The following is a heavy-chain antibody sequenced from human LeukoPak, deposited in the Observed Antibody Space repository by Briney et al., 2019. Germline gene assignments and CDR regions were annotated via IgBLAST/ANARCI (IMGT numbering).Heavy chain of an antibody. D-gene: IGHD2-15*01. CDR1: GFTFKLYW. J-gene: IGHJ5*02. CDR2: INHDGSDT. CDR3: VRGGPSTWS. Sequence: GGSLRLSCAASGFTFKLYWMHWVRQVPGRGPVWVSRINHDGSDTIYADSVRGRSTISRDDAKNTLYLQMNNLRAEDTAVYYCVRGGPSTWSWGQGTLVTVSS. V-gene: IGHV3-74*01.